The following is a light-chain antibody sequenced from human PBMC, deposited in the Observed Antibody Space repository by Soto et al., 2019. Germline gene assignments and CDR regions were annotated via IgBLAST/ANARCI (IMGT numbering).Light chain of an antibody. J-gene: IGLJ1*01. CDR1: SSDVGGYNY. CDR2: DVS. V-gene: IGLV2-14*01. CDR3: SSYTSSSTLLYV. Sequence: QSALTQPASVSGSPGQSITISCTRTSSDVGGYNYVSWYQQHPGKAPKLMIYDVSNRPSGVSNRFSRSKSGNTASLTISGLQAEDEADYYCSSYTSSSTLLYVFGTGTKVTVL.